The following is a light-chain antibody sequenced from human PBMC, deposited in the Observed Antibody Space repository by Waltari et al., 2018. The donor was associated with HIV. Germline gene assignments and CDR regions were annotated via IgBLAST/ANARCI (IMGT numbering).Light chain of an antibody. CDR2: GNN. CDR1: SPNIGAGND. V-gene: IGLV1-40*01. Sequence: QSVLTQPPSVSGAPGQRVTISCTGSSPNIGAGNDVHWYQQFPGTAPKRLSLGNNSRPSGVPDRFSGSKSGTSASLAITGLQTADEADYYCQSHDNSLSGSRVFGGGTKLTVL. CDR3: QSHDNSLSGSRV. J-gene: IGLJ2*01.